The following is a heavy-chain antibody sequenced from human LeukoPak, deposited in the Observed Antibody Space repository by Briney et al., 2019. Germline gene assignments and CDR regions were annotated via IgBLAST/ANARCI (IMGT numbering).Heavy chain of an antibody. J-gene: IGHJ4*02. CDR3: ARHGDSSGWHLQTDY. D-gene: IGHD6-19*01. CDR1: GYTFTSYG. V-gene: IGHV1-18*01. Sequence: VASVKVSCKASGYTFTSYGITWVRQAPGQGLEWMGWISGYNANTNYAQKLQGRVTMTTDTSTSTAYMELRSLRSDDTAVYYCARHGDSSGWHLQTDYWGQGTLVTVSS. CDR2: ISGYNANT.